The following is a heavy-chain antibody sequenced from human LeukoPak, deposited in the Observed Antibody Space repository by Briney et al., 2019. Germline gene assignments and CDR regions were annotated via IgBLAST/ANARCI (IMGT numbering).Heavy chain of an antibody. CDR3: ARGVVIAPQTFDY. Sequence: SETLSLTCTVSGDSVSSFYWSWIRQPPGKGLEWVGYIYYSGTTNYNPSLKSRVTISVDTTKSQFSLKLSSVTAADTAVYYCARGVVIAPQTFDYWGQGILVTVSS. CDR1: GDSVSSFY. CDR2: IYYSGTT. J-gene: IGHJ4*02. V-gene: IGHV4-59*02. D-gene: IGHD2-21*01.